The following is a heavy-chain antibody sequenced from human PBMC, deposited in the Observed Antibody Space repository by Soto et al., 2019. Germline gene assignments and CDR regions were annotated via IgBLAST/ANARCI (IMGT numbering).Heavy chain of an antibody. CDR2: ISSSGSTI. V-gene: IGHV3-11*01. D-gene: IGHD2-15*01. CDR1: GFSFSDYY. J-gene: IGHJ6*02. CDR3: ARNGYCSRGACSYGVDV. Sequence: QVQLVESGGGLVKPGGSLRLSCAASGFSFSDYYMSWIRQAPGKGLEWVSYISSSGSTIYYADSVKGRFTVSRDNAKDSLWLQVNSLRAEDTAVYYCARNGYCSRGACSYGVDVWGQGTTFTVSS.